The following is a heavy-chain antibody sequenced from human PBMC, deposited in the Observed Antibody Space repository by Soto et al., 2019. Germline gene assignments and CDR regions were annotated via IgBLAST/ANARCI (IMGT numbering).Heavy chain of an antibody. CDR2: IRGSGGST. J-gene: IGHJ4*02. Sequence: GGSLRLSCAASGFTFSNYAMSWVRQAPGKGLEWVSAIRGSGGSTYYADSVKGRFTISRDNSKNTLYLQMNTLRAEDTALYYCAKGVDMVATTFDCWGQGTLVTVSS. V-gene: IGHV3-23*01. CDR3: AKGVDMVATTFDC. CDR1: GFTFSNYA. D-gene: IGHD5-12*01.